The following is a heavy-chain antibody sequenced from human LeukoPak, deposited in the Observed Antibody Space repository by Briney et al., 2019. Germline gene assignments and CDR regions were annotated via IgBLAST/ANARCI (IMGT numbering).Heavy chain of an antibody. CDR1: GGSFSGYY. J-gene: IGHJ4*02. Sequence: SETLSLTCAAYGGSFSGYYWSWIRQPPGKGLEWIGEINHSGSTNYNPSLKSRVTTSVDTSKNQFSLKLSSVTAADTAVYYCARHDDFWSGLDYWGQGTLVTVSS. CDR2: INHSGST. D-gene: IGHD3-3*01. CDR3: ARHDDFWSGLDY. V-gene: IGHV4-34*01.